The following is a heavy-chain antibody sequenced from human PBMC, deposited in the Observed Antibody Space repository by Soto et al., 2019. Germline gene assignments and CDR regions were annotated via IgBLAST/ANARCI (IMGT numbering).Heavy chain of an antibody. D-gene: IGHD5-18*01. CDR3: AREYTYGSNFFDC. CDR2: ISHSGST. CDR1: GGSISSAAYY. V-gene: IGHV4-31*03. J-gene: IGHJ4*02. Sequence: QVQLQESGPGLVKPSQTLSLTCTVSGGSISSAAYYWSWIRQHPGKGLEWIGYISHSGSTYYNPSSKGRVIISVDTSKNQFSLSLTSVTAADTAVYYCAREYTYGSNFFDCWGQGALVTVSS.